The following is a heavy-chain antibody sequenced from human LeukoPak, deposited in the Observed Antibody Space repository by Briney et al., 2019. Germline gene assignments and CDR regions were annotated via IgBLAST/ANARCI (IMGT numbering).Heavy chain of an antibody. CDR3: ARDGSYYYDSSGLGY. Sequence: PGGSLRLSCAASGFTFNSYSMNWVRQAPGKGLEWVSSISSSSSYIYYADSVKGRFTISRDNSKNTLYLQMGSLRAEDMAVYYCARDGSYYYDSSGLGYWGQGTLVTVSS. V-gene: IGHV3-21*01. D-gene: IGHD3-22*01. CDR2: ISSSSSYI. J-gene: IGHJ4*02. CDR1: GFTFNSYS.